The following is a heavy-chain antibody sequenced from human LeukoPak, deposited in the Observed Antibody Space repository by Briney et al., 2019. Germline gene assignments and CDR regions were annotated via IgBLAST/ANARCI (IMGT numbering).Heavy chain of an antibody. CDR3: ARDDEKELELSPFQH. CDR2: INPNSGGT. CDR1: GYTFTGYY. J-gene: IGHJ1*01. Sequence: ASVKVSCKASGYTFTGYYMHWVRQAPGQGLEWMGWINPNSGGTNYAQKFQGRVTMTRDTSISTAYMELSRLRSDDTAVYYCARDDEKELELSPFQHWGQGTLVTVSS. V-gene: IGHV1-2*02. D-gene: IGHD1-7*01.